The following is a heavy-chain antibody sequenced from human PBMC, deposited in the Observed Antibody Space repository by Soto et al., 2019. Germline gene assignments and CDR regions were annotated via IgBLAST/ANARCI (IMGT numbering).Heavy chain of an antibody. CDR2: VDPSGGST. V-gene: IGHV1-46*01. CDR3: VRAYIVAQILAFDI. J-gene: IGHJ3*02. CDR1: GYTFTTYY. D-gene: IGHD5-12*01. Sequence: QVQLVQSGAEVKKPGASVKVSCKASGYTFTTYYLHWVRQATGQGLEWMGRVDPSGGSTTYAQKFQGRVTMTRDTSTSTVYMELSSLRSEDTAVYYCVRAYIVAQILAFDIWGQGTMVSVSS.